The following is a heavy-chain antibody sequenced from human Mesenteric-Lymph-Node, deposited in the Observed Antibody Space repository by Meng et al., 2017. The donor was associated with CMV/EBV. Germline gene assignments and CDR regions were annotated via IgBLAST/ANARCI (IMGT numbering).Heavy chain of an antibody. Sequence: GGSLRLSCAASGFTFSTYAMNWVRQAPGKGLEWDSSISTRSSNKYYADSLKGRFTISRDNAKNSLHLQMNSLTAEDTAVYYCARVSAAVLYGMDVWGQGTTVTVSS. CDR2: ISTRSSNK. CDR3: ARVSAAVLYGMDV. V-gene: IGHV3-21*01. CDR1: GFTFSTYA. J-gene: IGHJ6*02. D-gene: IGHD6-13*01.